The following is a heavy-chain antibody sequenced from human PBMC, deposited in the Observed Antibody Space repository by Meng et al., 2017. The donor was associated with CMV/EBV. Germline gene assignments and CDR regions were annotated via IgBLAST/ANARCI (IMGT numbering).Heavy chain of an antibody. CDR1: GFAFTSYP. J-gene: IGHJ4*02. V-gene: IGHV3-23*01. CDR3: ATQRGYIDQ. CDR2: ISDSGGRT. Sequence: LRLSCAASGFAFTSYPMTWVRQAPGKGLEWVSAISDSGGRTYADSVQGRFTISRDNSKNTLYLEMNSLRAEDTAVYYCATQRGYIDQWGQGTLVTVSS. D-gene: IGHD2-2*02.